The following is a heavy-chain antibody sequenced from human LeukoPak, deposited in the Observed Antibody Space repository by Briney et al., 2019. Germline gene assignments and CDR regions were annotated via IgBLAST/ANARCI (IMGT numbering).Heavy chain of an antibody. CDR3: ARDSLGWSPLEHCDAFDI. V-gene: IGHV3-30-3*01. J-gene: IGHJ3*02. D-gene: IGHD1/OR15-1a*01. Sequence: TGGSLRLSCAASGFTFSSYAMHWVRQAPGKGLEWVAVISYDGSNKYYADSVKGRFTISRDNSKNTLYLQMNSLRAEDTAVYYCARDSLGWSPLEHCDAFDIWGQGTMVTVSS. CDR1: GFTFSSYA. CDR2: ISYDGSNK.